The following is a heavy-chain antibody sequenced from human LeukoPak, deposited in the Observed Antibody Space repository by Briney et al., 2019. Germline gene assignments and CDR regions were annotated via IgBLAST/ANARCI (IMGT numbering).Heavy chain of an antibody. CDR2: ISYDGSNK. J-gene: IGHJ4*02. CDR3: ARGSPPDY. CDR1: GSTFSGYA. V-gene: IGHV3-30-3*01. Sequence: GSLRLSCAASGSTFSGYAMHWVRQAPGKGLVWVAVISYDGSNKCYADSVKGRFTISRDDSKNTLYLQMNSLRPEDTAVYYCARGSPPDYWGQGTLVTVSS.